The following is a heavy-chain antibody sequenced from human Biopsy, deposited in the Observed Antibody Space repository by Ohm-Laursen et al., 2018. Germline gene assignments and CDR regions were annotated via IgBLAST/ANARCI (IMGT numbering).Heavy chain of an antibody. V-gene: IGHV1-2*02. D-gene: IGHD3-22*01. CDR2: INAKTGDT. CDR3: TRGGYYYDSLAYYYWFDP. J-gene: IGHJ5*02. Sequence: SSVKVSCKASGYTFTGYHVHWVRQAPGQGLEWMGWINAKTGDTNYAQKFQGRATMTRDTSISTAYVDLSSLRSDDTAVYYCTRGGYYYDSLAYYYWFDPWGQGTLVTVSS. CDR1: GYTFTGYH.